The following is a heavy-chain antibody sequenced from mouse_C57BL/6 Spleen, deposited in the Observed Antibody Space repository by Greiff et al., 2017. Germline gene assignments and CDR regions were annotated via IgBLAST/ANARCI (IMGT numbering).Heavy chain of an antibody. V-gene: IGHV5-17*01. J-gene: IGHJ2*01. CDR3: AREGLTTVVAGFDY. D-gene: IGHD1-1*01. Sequence: DVHLVESGGGLVKPGGSLKLSCAASGFTFSDYGMHWVRQAPEKGLEWVAYISSGSSTIYYADTVKGRFTISRDNAKNTLFLQMTSLRSEDTAMYYCAREGLTTVVAGFDYWGQGTTLTVSS. CDR1: GFTFSDYG. CDR2: ISSGSSTI.